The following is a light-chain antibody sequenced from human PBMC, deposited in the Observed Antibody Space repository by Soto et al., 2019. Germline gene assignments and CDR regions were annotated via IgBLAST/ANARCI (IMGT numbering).Light chain of an antibody. Sequence: EIVMTQSPATLSVSPGERVTLSCRASQSVSSNLAWYQQKPGQAPRLLIYGASTRATGIPARFSGSGSGTEFTLTISSLQSEDFAVYYCQQYTNWPPITFGPGTIVDIK. CDR3: QQYTNWPPIT. V-gene: IGKV3-15*01. J-gene: IGKJ3*01. CDR2: GAS. CDR1: QSVSSN.